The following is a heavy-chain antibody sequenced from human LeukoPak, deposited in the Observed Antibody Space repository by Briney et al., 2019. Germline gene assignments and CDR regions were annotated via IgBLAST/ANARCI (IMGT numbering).Heavy chain of an antibody. CDR1: GFTFNKHS. V-gene: IGHV3-21*01. CDR3: VRDGATRLEFDY. D-gene: IGHD4/OR15-4a*01. CDR2: ISAGSTYI. Sequence: GGSLRLSCVVSGFTFNKHSINWVPEAPGKGLECVSYISAGSTYIHYTDSVKGRFTISRDNARNSLFMQMNSLRAEDTAVYYCVRDGATRLEFDYWGQGTLVTVSS. J-gene: IGHJ4*02.